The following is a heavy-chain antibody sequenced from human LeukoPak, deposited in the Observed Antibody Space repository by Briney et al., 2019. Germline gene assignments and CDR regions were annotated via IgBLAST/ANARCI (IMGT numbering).Heavy chain of an antibody. J-gene: IGHJ1*01. V-gene: IGHV3-23*01. CDR1: GFTFSSYG. CDR2: ISGSGGST. D-gene: IGHD6-19*01. CDR3: TRNSGWYGLS. Sequence: GGSLRLSCAASGFTFSSYGMSWVRQAPGKGLEWVSAISGSGGSTYYADSVKGRFTISRDNSNNTLFLHLNSLRGEDMAVYYCTRNSGWYGLSWGQGTLVTVSS.